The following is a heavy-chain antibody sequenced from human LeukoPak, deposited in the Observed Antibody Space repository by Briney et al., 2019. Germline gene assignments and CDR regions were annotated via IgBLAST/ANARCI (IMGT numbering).Heavy chain of an antibody. CDR2: IIPILGIA. D-gene: IGHD3-10*01. CDR1: GGTFSSYT. CDR3: AREEGYYGSGSPGD. Sequence: EASVKVSCKASGGTFSSYTISWVRQAPGHGLEWMGRIIPILGIANYAQKFQGRVTITADKSTSTAYMELSSLRSEDTAVYYCAREEGYYGSGSPGDWGQGTLVTVSS. J-gene: IGHJ4*02. V-gene: IGHV1-69*04.